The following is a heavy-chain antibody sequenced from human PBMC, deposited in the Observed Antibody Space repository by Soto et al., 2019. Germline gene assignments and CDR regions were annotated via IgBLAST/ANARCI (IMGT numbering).Heavy chain of an antibody. J-gene: IGHJ6*02. Sequence: QVQLVQSGAEVKKPGSPAKVSCKASGGTFSSYAISWVRQAPGQGLEWMGGTLPIFGTANYARKFRGRVTITADRSTSTAYMELSSLRSEDTAVYYCARASTLTVHCGSVSCPRMDVWGQGTTVTVSS. D-gene: IGHD2-2*01. V-gene: IGHV1-69*06. CDR2: TLPIFGTA. CDR3: ARASTLTVHCGSVSCPRMDV. CDR1: GGTFSSYA.